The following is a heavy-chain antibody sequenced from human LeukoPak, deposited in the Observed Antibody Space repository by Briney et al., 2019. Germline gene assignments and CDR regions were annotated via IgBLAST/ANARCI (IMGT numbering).Heavy chain of an antibody. D-gene: IGHD3-22*01. CDR2: INSDGINT. CDR3: ARDLGQYYDTGDNWFDP. J-gene: IGHJ5*02. V-gene: IGHV3-74*01. CDR1: GFTFSNYW. Sequence: GGSLRLSCAASGFTFSNYWMHWVRQAPGKGLVWVPRINSDGINTSYADSVKGRFTISRDNAKNTLNLQMNSLRAEDTAVYYCARDLGQYYDTGDNWFDPWGQGTLVTVSS.